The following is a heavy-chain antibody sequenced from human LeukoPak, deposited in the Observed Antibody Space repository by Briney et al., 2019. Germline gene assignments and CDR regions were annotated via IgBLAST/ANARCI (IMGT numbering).Heavy chain of an antibody. CDR3: AKGTVVVPAAEAGFDY. Sequence: GGSLRLSCAASGFTFGSYAMTWVRQAPGKGLVWVAAVSGSAGSSYYADSVRGRFTISRDNSKDTLYLQMNSLRAEDTAVYYCAKGTVVVPAAEAGFDYWGQGTLVTVSS. CDR2: VSGSAGSS. CDR1: GFTFGSYA. V-gene: IGHV3-23*01. J-gene: IGHJ4*02. D-gene: IGHD2-2*01.